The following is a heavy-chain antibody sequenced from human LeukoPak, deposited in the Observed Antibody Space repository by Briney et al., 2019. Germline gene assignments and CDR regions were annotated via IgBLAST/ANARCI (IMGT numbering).Heavy chain of an antibody. V-gene: IGHV5-51*01. CDR1: GYSFTSYW. D-gene: IGHD3-22*01. CDR2: IYPGDSDT. J-gene: IGHJ4*02. Sequence: GESLKISXKGSGYSFTSYWIGWVRQMPGKGQEWMGIIYPGDSDTKYSPSFQGQVTISADKSIDTAYLQWSSLKASDTAMYYCARPYDSSGYWGGFDCWGQGTLVTVSS. CDR3: ARPYDSSGYWGGFDC.